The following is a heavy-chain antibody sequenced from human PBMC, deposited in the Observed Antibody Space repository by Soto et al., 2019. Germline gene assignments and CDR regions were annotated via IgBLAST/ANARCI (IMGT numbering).Heavy chain of an antibody. Sequence: QLQLQESGSGLVKPSQTLSLTCTVSGDSISSGAFSWSWIRQPPGKGLEWIGYIYHRGGTYYNPSFKSRVTMSVDRSKNQFSLKLSSVTAADPAVYNCARTLDYGGIAGTNWFDPWGQGTLVTVSS. V-gene: IGHV4-30-2*01. J-gene: IGHJ5*02. CDR3: ARTLDYGGIAGTNWFDP. D-gene: IGHD4-17*01. CDR1: GDSISSGAFS. CDR2: IYHRGGT.